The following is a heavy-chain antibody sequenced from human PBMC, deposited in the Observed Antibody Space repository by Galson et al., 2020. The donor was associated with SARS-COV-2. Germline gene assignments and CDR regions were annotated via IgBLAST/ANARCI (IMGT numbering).Heavy chain of an antibody. CDR2: IRGNSDGGTT. Sequence: GGSLRLSCVASGFNFDNAWMSWFRRAPGKGLEWVARIRGNSDGGTTDYAAPVKGRFSISRDDSKDTLYLQMTNLEPEDTAMYYCTTDVGLIVVTHFNSWGQGTLVTVSA. D-gene: IGHD3-22*01. CDR1: GFNFDNAW. J-gene: IGHJ1*01. CDR3: TTDVGLIVVTHFNS. V-gene: IGHV3-15*01.